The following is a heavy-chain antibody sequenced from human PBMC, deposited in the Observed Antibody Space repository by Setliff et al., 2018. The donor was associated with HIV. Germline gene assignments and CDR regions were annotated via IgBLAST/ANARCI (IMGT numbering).Heavy chain of an antibody. Sequence: ASVKVSCKASGYTFTDYGISWVRQAPGQGFEWMGWISPYNGDTKYAQNLQGRVTVTTDTSTSTAYMDLRSLRSDDTAVYYCVRDLLGGYNVVRYFDYWGQGTLVTVSS. CDR2: ISPYNGDT. CDR3: VRDLLGGYNVVRYFDY. D-gene: IGHD2-21*01. V-gene: IGHV1-18*01. CDR1: GYTFTDYG. J-gene: IGHJ4*02.